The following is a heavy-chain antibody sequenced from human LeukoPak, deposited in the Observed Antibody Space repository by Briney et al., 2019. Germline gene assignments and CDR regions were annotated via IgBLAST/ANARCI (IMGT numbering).Heavy chain of an antibody. CDR1: GLTVSSNY. CDR2: IYSGGST. CDR3: ARDPYNSGSSYFDY. V-gene: IGHV3-53*01. D-gene: IGHD3-10*01. J-gene: IGHJ4*02. Sequence: PGGSLRLSCAVSGLTVSSNYMSWVRQAPGKGLEWVSAIYSGGSTFYADSVKGRFTISRDNSKNTLYLQMNSLRAEDTAVYYCARDPYNSGSSYFDYWGQRTLVTVSS.